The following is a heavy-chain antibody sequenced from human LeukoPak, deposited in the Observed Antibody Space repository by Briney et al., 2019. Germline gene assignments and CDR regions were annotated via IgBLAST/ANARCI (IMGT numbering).Heavy chain of an antibody. CDR2: IYYSGST. CDR1: GGSVSSGSYY. J-gene: IGHJ4*02. V-gene: IGHV4-61*01. Sequence: SETLSLTCTVSGGSVSSGSYYWSWIRQPPGKGLEWIGYIYYSGSTNYNPSLKSRVTISVDTSKNQFSLKLSSVTAADTAVYYCARVKRPYCSGGSCYSGLTFDYWGQGTLVTVSS. CDR3: ARVKRPYCSGGSCYSGLTFDY. D-gene: IGHD2-15*01.